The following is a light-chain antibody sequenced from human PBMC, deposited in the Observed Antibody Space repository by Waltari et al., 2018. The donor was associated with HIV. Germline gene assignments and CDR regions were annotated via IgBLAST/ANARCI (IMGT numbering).Light chain of an antibody. CDR1: SPNIGAGYD. V-gene: IGLV1-40*01. CDR2: GNC. CDR3: QSYDSSLSGSV. J-gene: IGLJ2*01. Sequence: QSVLTQPPSVSGAPGQRVTISCTGSSPNIGAGYDVHWYQQLPGTAPKLLIHGNCERPSWVPDRFSGSKSGTSVSLAITGLQAEDEADYYGQSYDSSLSGSVFGGGTKLTVL.